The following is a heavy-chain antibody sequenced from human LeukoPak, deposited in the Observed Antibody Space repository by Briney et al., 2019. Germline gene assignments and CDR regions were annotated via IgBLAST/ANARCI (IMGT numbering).Heavy chain of an antibody. V-gene: IGHV3-30*02. CDR1: GFTFSSYG. CDR2: IRYDGSNK. CDR3: AKGGPMTTVTTLRY. Sequence: GGSLRLSCAASGFTFSSYGMHWVRQAPGKGLEWVAFIRYDGSNKYYADSVKGRFTISRDNSKNTLYLQMNSLRAEDTAVYYCAKGGPMTTVTTLRYWGQGTLVTVSS. J-gene: IGHJ4*02. D-gene: IGHD4-17*01.